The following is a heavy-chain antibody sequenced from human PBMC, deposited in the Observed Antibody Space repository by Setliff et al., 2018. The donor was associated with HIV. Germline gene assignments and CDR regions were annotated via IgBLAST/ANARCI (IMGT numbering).Heavy chain of an antibody. V-gene: IGHV1-2*06. Sequence: ASVKVSCKASGYTFTGYYMHWVRQAPGQGLEWMGRINPNSGGTNYAQKFQGRVTMTRDTSISTAYMELSRLRLDDTAIYYCARDLAYCSGGSCYRPLIYYFYYMDVWGKGTTVTVSS. CDR2: INPNSGGT. CDR3: ARDLAYCSGGSCYRPLIYYFYYMDV. CDR1: GYTFTGYY. J-gene: IGHJ6*03. D-gene: IGHD2-15*01.